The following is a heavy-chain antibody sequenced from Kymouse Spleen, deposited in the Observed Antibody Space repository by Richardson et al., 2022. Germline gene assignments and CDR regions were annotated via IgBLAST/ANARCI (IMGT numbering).Heavy chain of an antibody. CDR1: GFTFSNAW. J-gene: IGHJ5*02. CDR3: TTHYYGSGSYYTLNWFDP. D-gene: IGHD3-10*01. V-gene: IGHV3-15*01. CDR2: IKSKTDGGTT. Sequence: EVQLVESGGGLVKPGGSLRLSCAASGFTFSNAWMSWVRQAPGKGLEWVGRIKSKTDGGTTDYAAPVKGRFTISRDDSKNTLYLQMNSLKTEDTAVYYCTTHYYGSGSYYTLNWFDPWGQGTLVTVSS.